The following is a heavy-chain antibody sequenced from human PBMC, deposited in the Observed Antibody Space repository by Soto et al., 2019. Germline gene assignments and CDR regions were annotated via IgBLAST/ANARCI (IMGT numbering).Heavy chain of an antibody. Sequence: EVQLLESGGGLVQPEGSLRLSCAASGFTFSSHAMSWVRQAPGKGLEWVSAISYSGTTTYYAESVKGRFTISRDNSKNTLSLQMNSLRVEDTAIYYCAKRFTLFGEVKLSPDFDYWGQGTLVTVSS. J-gene: IGHJ4*02. CDR3: AKRFTLFGEVKLSPDFDY. V-gene: IGHV3-23*01. CDR2: ISYSGTTT. D-gene: IGHD3-3*01. CDR1: GFTFSSHA.